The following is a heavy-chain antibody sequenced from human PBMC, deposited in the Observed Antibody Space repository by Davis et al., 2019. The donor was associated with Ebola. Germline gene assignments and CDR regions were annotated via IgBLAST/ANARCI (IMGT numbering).Heavy chain of an antibody. CDR3: ARGGMDV. V-gene: IGHV3-64*02. CDR2: ISSSGGST. Sequence: GESLKISCAASGFTFSNFVMHWIRQAPGKGLEYVSAISSSGGSTYYADSVKGRFTISRDNSKNTMYLQMGSLRADDMAVYYCARGGMDVWGQGTTVTVSS. J-gene: IGHJ6*02. CDR1: GFTFSNFV.